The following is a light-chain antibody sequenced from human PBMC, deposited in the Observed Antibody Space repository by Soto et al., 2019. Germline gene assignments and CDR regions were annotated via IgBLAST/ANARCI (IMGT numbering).Light chain of an antibody. V-gene: IGKV3-20*01. CDR3: QQYHNWPIT. Sequence: EIVLTQSPGPLSLSPGERATLSCKSSQSVSSNYLAWYQQKPGQAPRLLIYGASSRATGIPDRFSGSGSGTDFTLTISRLEPEDVAVYYCQQYHNWPITLGQGTRLEIK. J-gene: IGKJ5*01. CDR1: QSVSSNY. CDR2: GAS.